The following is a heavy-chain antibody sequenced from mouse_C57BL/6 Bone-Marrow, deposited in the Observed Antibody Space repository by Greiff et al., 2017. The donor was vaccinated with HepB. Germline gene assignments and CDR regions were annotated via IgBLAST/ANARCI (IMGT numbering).Heavy chain of an antibody. CDR3: ARTWDPSFDY. CDR2: ISSGSSTI. Sequence: EVKLKESGGGLVKPGGSLKLSCAASGFTFSDYGMHWVRQAPEKGLEWVAYISSGSSTIYYADTVKGRFTISRDNAKNTLFLQMTSLRSEDTAMYYGARTWDPSFDYWGQGTTLIVSS. J-gene: IGHJ2*01. D-gene: IGHD4-1*01. V-gene: IGHV5-17*01. CDR1: GFTFSDYG.